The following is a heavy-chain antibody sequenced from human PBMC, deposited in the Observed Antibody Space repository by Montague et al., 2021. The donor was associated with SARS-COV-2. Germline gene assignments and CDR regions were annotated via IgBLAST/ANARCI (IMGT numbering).Heavy chain of an antibody. CDR2: INHSGST. CDR1: SGSFRGYY. J-gene: IGHJ6*02. D-gene: IGHD3-10*01. CDR3: ARLGAITLVRGITKADFSNYGMDV. Sequence: SETLSLTYAVSSGSFRGYYWSWIRQPPGKGLEWIGEINHSGSTTYNPSLESRVSISVDTSNKQFSLKVTSVTAADMAVYYCARLGAITLVRGITKADFSNYGMDVWGQGTTVTVS. V-gene: IGHV4-34*01.